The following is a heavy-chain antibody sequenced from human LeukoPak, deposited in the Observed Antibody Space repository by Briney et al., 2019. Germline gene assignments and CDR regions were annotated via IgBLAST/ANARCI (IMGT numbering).Heavy chain of an antibody. Sequence: GGSLRLSCVASGFTFSSYEMNWVRQAPGKGLEWISYIRNSGTTIYYTDSVKGRFTISRDNSKNTLYLQMNSLRAEDTAVYYCAKDGAGGSGSYYLYYFDYRGQGTLVTVSS. CDR1: GFTFSSYE. V-gene: IGHV3-48*03. CDR2: IRNSGTTI. D-gene: IGHD3-10*01. CDR3: AKDGAGGSGSYYLYYFDY. J-gene: IGHJ4*02.